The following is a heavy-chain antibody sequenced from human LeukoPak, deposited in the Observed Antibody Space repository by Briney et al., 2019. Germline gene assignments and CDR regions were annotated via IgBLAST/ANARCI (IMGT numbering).Heavy chain of an antibody. J-gene: IGHJ4*02. D-gene: IGHD1-26*01. Sequence: SETLSLTCAVSGGSFSSGGNSWSWIRQPPGKGLEWIGYIYYSGSTNYNPSLKSRVTISVDRSKNQFSLKLRSVIAADTAVYYCARVGWELLGPFDHWGQGTLVTVSS. CDR2: IYYSGST. V-gene: IGHV4-61*08. CDR3: ARVGWELLGPFDH. CDR1: GGSFSSGGNS.